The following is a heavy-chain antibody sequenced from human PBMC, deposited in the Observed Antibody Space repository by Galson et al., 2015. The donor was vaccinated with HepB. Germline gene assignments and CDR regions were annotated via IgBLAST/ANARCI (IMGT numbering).Heavy chain of an antibody. CDR1: GFTFDDYA. J-gene: IGHJ4*02. V-gene: IGHV3-9*01. CDR2: ISWNSGSI. CDR3: AKTLLRGYSYGADFDY. Sequence: SLRLSCAASGFTFDDYAMHWVRQAPGKGLEWVSGISWNSGSIGYADSVKGRFTISRDNAKNSLYLQMNSLRAEDTALYYCAKTLLRGYSYGADFDYWGQGTLVTVSS. D-gene: IGHD5-18*01.